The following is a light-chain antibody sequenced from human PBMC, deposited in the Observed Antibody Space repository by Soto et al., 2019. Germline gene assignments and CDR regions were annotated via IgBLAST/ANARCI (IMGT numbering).Light chain of an antibody. CDR1: QSISSW. CDR3: QQDNSYST. CDR2: DAS. Sequence: DIQMTQSPSTLSASVGDIVTITCRASQSISSWLAWYQQKPGKAPKLLIYDASSLESGVPSRFSGSVYGTEFTLTISSLQSYDFATDYCQQDNSYSTFGQGTKVEIK. J-gene: IGKJ1*01. V-gene: IGKV1-5*01.